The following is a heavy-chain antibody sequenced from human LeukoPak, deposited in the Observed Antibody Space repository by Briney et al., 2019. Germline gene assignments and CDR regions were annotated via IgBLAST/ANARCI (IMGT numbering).Heavy chain of an antibody. J-gene: IGHJ4*02. CDR1: GFTFSTYS. V-gene: IGHV3-21*01. Sequence: GGSLRLSCAASGFTFSTYSMNWFRQAPGKGLEWVSSISSSSTYIYYADSVRGRFTISRDNAKNSLYLQMNSLRAEDTAVYYCARDNSGSRGDYWGQGTLVTVSS. D-gene: IGHD1-26*01. CDR2: ISSSSTYI. CDR3: ARDNSGSRGDY.